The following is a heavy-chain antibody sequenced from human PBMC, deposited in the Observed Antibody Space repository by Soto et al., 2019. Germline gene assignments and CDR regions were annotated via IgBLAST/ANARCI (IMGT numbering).Heavy chain of an antibody. J-gene: IGHJ4*02. CDR3: ARVVRNSGNYSYFDD. CDR1: GYTFTGYY. Sequence: ASVKVSCKASGYTFTGYYMHWVRQAPGQGLEWMGWINPNSGGTNYAQKFQGRVTMTRDTSISTAYMELSRLRSDDTAVYYCARVVRNSGNYSYFDDWGQGTLVTVSS. CDR2: INPNSGGT. V-gene: IGHV1-2*02. D-gene: IGHD6-13*01.